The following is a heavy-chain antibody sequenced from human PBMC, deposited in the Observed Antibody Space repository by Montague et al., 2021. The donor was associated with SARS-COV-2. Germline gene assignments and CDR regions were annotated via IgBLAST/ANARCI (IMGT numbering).Heavy chain of an antibody. D-gene: IGHD6-6*01. V-gene: IGHV3-13*04. Sequence: SLRLSCAASGLTFGGYDMNWVRQAPGKGLEWVSAIGIGGDTYYLGSVKGRFIISRENAKNSLYLQMNSLRVGDTAVYYCARGGEWSSSSLPDYWGQGTLVTVSS. J-gene: IGHJ4*02. CDR2: IGIGGDT. CDR1: GLTFGGYD. CDR3: ARGGEWSSSSLPDY.